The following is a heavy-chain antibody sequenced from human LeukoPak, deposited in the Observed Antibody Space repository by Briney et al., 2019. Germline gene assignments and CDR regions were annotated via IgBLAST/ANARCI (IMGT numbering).Heavy chain of an antibody. CDR2: IKSKTDGGTT. J-gene: IGHJ4*02. CDR3: TAYKWNYFFDY. CDR1: GFTFSNAW. Sequence: GGSLRLSCAASGFTFSNAWMSWVRQAPGKGLEWVGRIKSKTDGGTTDYAAPVKGRFTISRDDSKNTLYLKMNSLKTEDTAVYYCTAYKWNYFFDYWGQGTLVTVSS. D-gene: IGHD1-7*01. V-gene: IGHV3-15*01.